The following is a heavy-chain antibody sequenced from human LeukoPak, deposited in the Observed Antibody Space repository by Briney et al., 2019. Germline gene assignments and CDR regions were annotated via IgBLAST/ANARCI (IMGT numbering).Heavy chain of an antibody. CDR2: IYHSGST. J-gene: IGHJ4*02. D-gene: IGHD6-13*01. V-gene: IGHV4-39*07. CDR3: ARSYGYSSSFDY. Sequence: SETLSLTCTVSGGSISSTSYYWGWVRQPPGKGLEWIGEIYHSGSTNYNPSLKSRVTISVDKSKNQFSLKLSSVTAADTAVYYCARSYGYSSSFDYWGQGTLVTVSS. CDR1: GGSISSTSYY.